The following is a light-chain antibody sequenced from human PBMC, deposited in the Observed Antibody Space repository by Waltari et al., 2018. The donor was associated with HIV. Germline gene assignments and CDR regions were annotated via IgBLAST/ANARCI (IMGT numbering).Light chain of an antibody. J-gene: IGLJ1*01. CDR1: SSNIENDN. Sequence: QSVLTQPPSASGAPGQRVTISCSGSSSNIENDNVYWYQQFPGAAPKLLISKDTQRPAGGRDRFTGSESGTSASLAIGGLRSDDEADYYCVGWDSRLRGYVFGAGTKVTVL. CDR2: KDT. V-gene: IGLV1-47*01. CDR3: VGWDSRLRGYV.